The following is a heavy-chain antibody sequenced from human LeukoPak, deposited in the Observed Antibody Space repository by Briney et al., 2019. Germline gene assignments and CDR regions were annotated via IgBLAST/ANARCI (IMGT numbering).Heavy chain of an antibody. J-gene: IGHJ5*02. V-gene: IGHV3-23*01. CDR1: GFTFSSYA. D-gene: IGHD2-2*01. CDR2: ISGSGGST. CDR3: AKDRLGYCSSTSCYYGIWFGP. Sequence: GGSLRLSCAASGFTFSSYAMSWVRQAPGKGLEWVSAISGSGGSTYYADSVKGRFTISRDNSKNTLYLQMNSLRAEDTAVYYCAKDRLGYCSSTSCYYGIWFGPWGQGTLVTVSS.